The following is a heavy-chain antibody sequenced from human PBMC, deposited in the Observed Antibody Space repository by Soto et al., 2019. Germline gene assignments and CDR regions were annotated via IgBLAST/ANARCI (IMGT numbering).Heavy chain of an antibody. J-gene: IGHJ6*02. CDR1: GGTFSSYA. Sequence: QVQLVQSGAEVKKPGSSVKVSCKASGGTFSSYAISWVRQAPGQGLEWMGGIIPISDTTNYAQKFQGRVTITTDEPTSTAYMKLSSLRSEDTAVYYCARSQGSSTSLEIYYYYYYGMDVWGQGTTVTVSS. CDR2: IIPISDTT. CDR3: ARSQGSSTSLEIYYYYYYGMDV. D-gene: IGHD2-2*01. V-gene: IGHV1-69*01.